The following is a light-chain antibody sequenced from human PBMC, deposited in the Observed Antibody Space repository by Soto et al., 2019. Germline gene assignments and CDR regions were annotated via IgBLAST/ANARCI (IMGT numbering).Light chain of an antibody. CDR3: QKYNTAPLT. J-gene: IGKJ4*01. CDR2: AAS. CDR1: QSISSY. Sequence: DIQMTQSTSSLSASVGDRVTITCRASQSISSYLNWYQQKPGKAPKLLIYAASSLQSGVPSRFSGSGSGTEFTLTISNLQPEDVATYYCQKYNTAPLTFAGGTKVAIK. V-gene: IGKV1-39*01.